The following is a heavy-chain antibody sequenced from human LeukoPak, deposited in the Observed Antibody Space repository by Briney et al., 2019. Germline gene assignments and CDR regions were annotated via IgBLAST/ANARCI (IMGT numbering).Heavy chain of an antibody. CDR3: ARETPQGFGEYSADY. CDR2: IYYSGST. D-gene: IGHD3-10*01. V-gene: IGHV4-59*01. CDR1: GGPISSYY. Sequence: SWETLSLTCTVSGGPISSYYWSWIRQPPGKGLEWIGYIYYSGSTNYNPSLKSRVTISVDTSKNQFSLKLSSVTAADTAVYYCARETPQGFGEYSADYWGQGTLVTVSS. J-gene: IGHJ4*02.